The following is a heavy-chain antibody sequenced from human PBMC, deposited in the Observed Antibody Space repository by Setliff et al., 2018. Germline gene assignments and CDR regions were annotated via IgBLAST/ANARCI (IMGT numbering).Heavy chain of an antibody. CDR3: ARSSPSGDSYGPLDY. J-gene: IGHJ4*02. D-gene: IGHD5-18*01. Sequence: SETLSLTCTISGGSINGHYWSLIRQPPGKGLEWIGNIYYTGKTNYNHSLKSRVTISVDTSKNQFTLKVNSVTAADTAVYYCARSSPSGDSYGPLDYWGQGTLVTVSS. CDR1: GGSINGHY. V-gene: IGHV4-59*11. CDR2: IYYTGKT.